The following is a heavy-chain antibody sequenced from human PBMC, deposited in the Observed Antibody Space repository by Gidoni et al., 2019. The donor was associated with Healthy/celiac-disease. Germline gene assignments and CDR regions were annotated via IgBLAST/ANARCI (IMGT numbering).Heavy chain of an antibody. CDR2: IIPIFGTA. Sequence: QVQLVQSGAEVKKPGSSVKVSCKASGGTFSSYAISWVRQAPGQGLEWMGGIIPIFGTANYAQKFQGRVTITADESTSTAYMELSSLRSEDTAVYYCARGAHVVRNDYNRFWGAGDYYYYGMDVWGQGTTVTVSS. CDR3: ARGAHVVRNDYNRFWGAGDYYYYGMDV. V-gene: IGHV1-69*01. CDR1: GGTFSSYA. J-gene: IGHJ6*02. D-gene: IGHD4-4*01.